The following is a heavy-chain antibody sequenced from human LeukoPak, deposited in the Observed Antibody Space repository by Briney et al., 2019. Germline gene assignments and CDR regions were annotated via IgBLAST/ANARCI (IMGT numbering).Heavy chain of an antibody. D-gene: IGHD6-13*01. Sequence: GSLRLSCAASGFTFSSYAMHWVRQAPGKGLEWVAVISYDGSNKYYADSVKGRFTISRDNSKNTLYLQMNSLRAEDTAVYYCARDRSSSWFHLFDYWGQGTLVTVSS. CDR2: ISYDGSNK. J-gene: IGHJ4*02. CDR3: ARDRSSSWFHLFDY. CDR1: GFTFSSYA. V-gene: IGHV3-30-3*01.